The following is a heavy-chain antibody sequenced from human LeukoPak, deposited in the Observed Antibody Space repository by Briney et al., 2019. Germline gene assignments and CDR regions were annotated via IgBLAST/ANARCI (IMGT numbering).Heavy chain of an antibody. Sequence: SETLSLTCTVSGGSIGSSSYYWGWIRQPPGKGLEWIGSIYYSGSTYYNPSLKSRVTISVDTSKNQFSLKLSSVTAADTAVYYCARPGWLDDYYFDYWGQGTLVTVSS. CDR3: ARPGWLDDYYFDY. CDR2: IYYSGST. CDR1: GGSIGSSSYY. D-gene: IGHD6-19*01. V-gene: IGHV4-39*01. J-gene: IGHJ4*02.